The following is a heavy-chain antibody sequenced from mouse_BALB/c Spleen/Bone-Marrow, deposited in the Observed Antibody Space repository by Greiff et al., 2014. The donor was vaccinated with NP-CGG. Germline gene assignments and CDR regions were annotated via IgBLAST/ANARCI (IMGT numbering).Heavy chain of an antibody. CDR2: ISDGGSYT. CDR1: GFTFSDYY. CDR3: ARGPHDDDMDY. Sequence: LKESGGGLVKPGGSLKLSCAASGFTFSDYYMYWVRQTPEKRLEWVATISDGGSYTYYPDSVKGRFTISRDNVKNNLYLQMSSLKSEDTAMYYCARGPHDDDMDYWGQGTSVTVSS. V-gene: IGHV5-4*02. D-gene: IGHD2-3*01. J-gene: IGHJ4*01.